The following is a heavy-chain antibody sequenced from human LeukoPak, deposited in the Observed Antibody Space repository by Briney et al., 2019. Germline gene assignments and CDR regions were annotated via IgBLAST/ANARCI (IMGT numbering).Heavy chain of an antibody. J-gene: IGHJ4*02. CDR2: INHSGST. V-gene: IGHV4-34*01. CDR1: GESFSGYY. CDR3: ARGPRGLGMAGTFDY. D-gene: IGHD6-19*01. Sequence: SETLSLTCAVYGESFSGYYWSWIRQPPGKGLEWIGEINHSGSTNYNPSLKSRVTISVDTSKSQFSLKLNSVTAADTAVYYCARGPRGLGMAGTFDYWGQGTLVIVSS.